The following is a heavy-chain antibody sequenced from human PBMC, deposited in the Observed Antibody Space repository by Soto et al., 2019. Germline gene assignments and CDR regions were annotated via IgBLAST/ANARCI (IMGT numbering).Heavy chain of an antibody. D-gene: IGHD3-3*01. J-gene: IGHJ6*03. CDR2: IIPILGIA. CDR1: GGTFSSYT. Sequence: SVKVSCKASGGTFSSYTISWVRQAPGQGLAWMGRIIPILGIANYAQKFQGRVTITADKSTSTAYMELSSLRSEDTAVYYCAREITYYDSGLDYYYYMDVWGKGTTVPVSS. V-gene: IGHV1-69*04. CDR3: AREITYYDSGLDYYYYMDV.